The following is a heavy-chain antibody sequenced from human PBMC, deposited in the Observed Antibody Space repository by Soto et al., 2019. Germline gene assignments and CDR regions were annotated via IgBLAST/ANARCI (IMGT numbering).Heavy chain of an antibody. CDR3: ARDGDWTLDY. J-gene: IGHJ4*02. D-gene: IGHD2-21*02. CDR2: ISTDKGNT. Sequence: ASVKVSCKASGYSFTTYGMTWVRQAPGQGLEWMGWISTDKGNTKYAQNFQSRATLTTDTSTSTAYMELRSLRSDDTAVYYCARDGDWTLDYWGQGTLATVSS. V-gene: IGHV1-18*01. CDR1: GYSFTTYG.